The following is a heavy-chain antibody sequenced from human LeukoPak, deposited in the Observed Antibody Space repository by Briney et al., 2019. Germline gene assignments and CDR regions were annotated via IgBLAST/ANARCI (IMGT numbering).Heavy chain of an antibody. V-gene: IGHV1-2*02. J-gene: IGHJ4*02. CDR3: ATVSEGYSSHDY. Sequence: EASVKLSCKASGYTFTGYYMHWVRQAPGQGLEWMGWINPNSGGTNYAQKFQGRVTMTRDTSISTAYMELSRLRSDDTAVYYCATVSEGYSSHDYWGQGTLVTVSS. D-gene: IGHD6-13*01. CDR2: INPNSGGT. CDR1: GYTFTGYY.